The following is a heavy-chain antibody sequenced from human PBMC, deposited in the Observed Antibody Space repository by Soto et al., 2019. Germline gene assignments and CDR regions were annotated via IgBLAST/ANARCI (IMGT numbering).Heavy chain of an antibody. V-gene: IGHV1-2*02. CDR2: INPATGAA. CDR3: ARGGGVGVAGSAAFDM. Sequence: QLHLVQSGAVVKKPGASVTVSCSASGYPVTAYSMHWVRQAPGRGLEWMGGINPATGAAKYTQTFQGRVTMTRDTSTSTVFTELSGPTSGDTAGFYWARGGGVGVAGSAAFDMWGQGTVVTVSS. D-gene: IGHD3-3*01. J-gene: IGHJ3*02. CDR1: GYPVTAYS.